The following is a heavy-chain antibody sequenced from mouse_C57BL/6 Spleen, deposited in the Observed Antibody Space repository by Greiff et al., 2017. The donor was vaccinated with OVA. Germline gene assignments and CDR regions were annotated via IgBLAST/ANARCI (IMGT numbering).Heavy chain of an antibody. D-gene: IGHD3-3*01. CDR1: GYTFTDYE. V-gene: IGHV1-15*01. Sequence: QVQLKQSGAELVRPGASVTLSCTASGYTFTDYEMHWVKQTPVHGLEWIGAIDPETGGTAYNQKFKGKAILTADKSSSTAYMELRSLTSEDSAVYYCTRDEGTRYFDYWGQGTTLTVSS. J-gene: IGHJ2*01. CDR3: TRDEGTRYFDY. CDR2: IDPETGGT.